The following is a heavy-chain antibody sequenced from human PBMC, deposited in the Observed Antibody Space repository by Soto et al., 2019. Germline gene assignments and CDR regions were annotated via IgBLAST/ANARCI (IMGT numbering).Heavy chain of an antibody. CDR3: ASLSIVVVPAANMDDAFDI. Sequence: TGGSLRLSCAVSGLTFSNYAMNWVRQAPGKGLEWVSSISSSSSYIYYADSVKGRFTISRDNAENSLYLQMNSLRAEDTAVYYCASLSIVVVPAANMDDAFDIWGQGTMVTVSS. D-gene: IGHD2-2*01. V-gene: IGHV3-21*01. J-gene: IGHJ3*02. CDR2: ISSSSSYI. CDR1: GLTFSNYA.